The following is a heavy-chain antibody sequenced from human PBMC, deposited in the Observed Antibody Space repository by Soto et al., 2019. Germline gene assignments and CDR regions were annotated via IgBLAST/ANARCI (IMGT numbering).Heavy chain of an antibody. CDR1: GFTFSSYA. CDR3: ARDQGQQLVTSYYYYGMDV. V-gene: IGHV3-30-3*01. D-gene: IGHD6-13*01. Sequence: QVQLVESGGGVVQPGRSLRLSCAASGFTFSSYAMHWVRQAPGKGLEWVAVISYDGSNKYYADSVKGRFTISRDNSKNTLYLQMNSRRAEDTAVYYCARDQGQQLVTSYYYYGMDVWGQGTTVTVSS. J-gene: IGHJ6*02. CDR2: ISYDGSNK.